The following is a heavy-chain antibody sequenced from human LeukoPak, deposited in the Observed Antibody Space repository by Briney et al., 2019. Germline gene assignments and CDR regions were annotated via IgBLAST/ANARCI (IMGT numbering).Heavy chain of an antibody. CDR2: INHSGST. J-gene: IGHJ4*02. Sequence: SETLSLTCAVYGGSFSGYYWSWIRQPPGKGLEWIGEINHSGSTNYNPSLNSRVTISVDTSKNQFSLKLSSVTAADTAVYYCARGVRGYSYFDYWGQGTLVTVSS. V-gene: IGHV4-34*01. CDR3: ARGVRGYSYFDY. D-gene: IGHD3-3*01. CDR1: GGSFSGYY.